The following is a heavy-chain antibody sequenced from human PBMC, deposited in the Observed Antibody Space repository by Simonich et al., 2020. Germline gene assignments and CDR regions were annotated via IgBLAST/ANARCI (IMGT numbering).Heavy chain of an antibody. CDR3: ARHDRWLQFYFDY. J-gene: IGHJ4*02. D-gene: IGHD5-12*01. V-gene: IGHV4-59*08. CDR2: IYYSGST. CDR1: GGSISSYY. Sequence: QVQLQESGPGLVKPSETLSLTCPVSGGSISSYYWSWIRQPPGKGLEWIGYIYYSGSTNYNPSLKSRGTISVDTSKNQFSLKLSSVTAADTAVYYCARHDRWLQFYFDYWGQGTLVTVSS.